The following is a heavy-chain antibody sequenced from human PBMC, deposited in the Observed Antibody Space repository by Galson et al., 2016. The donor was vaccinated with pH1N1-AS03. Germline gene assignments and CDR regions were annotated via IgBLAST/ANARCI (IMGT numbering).Heavy chain of an antibody. CDR3: ATYYFEFLTDVTAVTGTELGAFDI. CDR2: IHHSGSPT. J-gene: IGHJ3*02. CDR1: GGSFSGYY. V-gene: IGHV4-34*01. D-gene: IGHD6-19*01. Sequence: SETLSLTCAVYGGSFSGYYWSWIRQPPGKGLEWIGEIHHSGSPTNYSPSLKSRVTISADTSKNQFSLKLTSVTAADTAVYFCATYYFEFLTDVTAVTGTELGAFDIWGQGTMVTISS.